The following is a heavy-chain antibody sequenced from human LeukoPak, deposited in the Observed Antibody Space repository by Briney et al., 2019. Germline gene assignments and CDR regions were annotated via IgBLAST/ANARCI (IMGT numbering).Heavy chain of an antibody. J-gene: IGHJ4*02. D-gene: IGHD6-19*01. CDR2: ISGDGGST. CDR3: AKDKGSYSSGWYATY. CDR1: GFTFDDYA. Sequence: PGGSLRLSCAASGFTFDDYAMHWVRQAPGKGLEWVSLISGDGGSTYYADSVKGRFIISRDNSKNSLYLQMNSLRTEDTALYYCAKDKGSYSSGWYATYWGQGTLVTVSS. V-gene: IGHV3-43*02.